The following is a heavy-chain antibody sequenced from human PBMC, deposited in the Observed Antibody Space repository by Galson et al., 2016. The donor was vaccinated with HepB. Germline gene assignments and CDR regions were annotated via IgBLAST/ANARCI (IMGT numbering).Heavy chain of an antibody. CDR3: ARDDLADWGWFDP. D-gene: IGHD3-16*01. V-gene: IGHV3-7*04. Sequence: DSVKGRFTISRDNAKNSLYLQMNSLRAEDTAVYYCARDDLADWGWFDPWGQGTLVTVSS. J-gene: IGHJ5*02.